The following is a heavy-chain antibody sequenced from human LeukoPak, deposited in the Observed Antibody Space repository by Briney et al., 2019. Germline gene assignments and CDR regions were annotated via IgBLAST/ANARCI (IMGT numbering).Heavy chain of an antibody. Sequence: GGSLRLSCAASGFIISHYGMNWVRQAPGKGLEWLSYMSSSRNTIYYADSVKGRFTISRDDGNNSLSLQMSSPRDEDTAIYYCVRVYDGAYRLDHWGQGTLVTVSS. CDR2: MSSSRNTI. V-gene: IGHV3-48*02. J-gene: IGHJ4*02. CDR1: GFIISHYG. CDR3: VRVYDGAYRLDH. D-gene: IGHD5/OR15-5a*01.